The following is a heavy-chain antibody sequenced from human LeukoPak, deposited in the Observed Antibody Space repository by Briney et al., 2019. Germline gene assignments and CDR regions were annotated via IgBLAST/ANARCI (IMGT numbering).Heavy chain of an antibody. CDR3: ARDLELVYYDSSGYDY. D-gene: IGHD3-22*01. CDR2: INSDGSNT. Sequence: GGSLRLSCAASGFTFSSYWMHWVRQVPGKGLVWVSRINSDGSNTRYADSVKGRFTISRDNAKNTLYLQMNSLRAEDTAVYYCARDLELVYYDSSGYDYWGQGALVIVSS. V-gene: IGHV3-74*01. J-gene: IGHJ4*02. CDR1: GFTFSSYW.